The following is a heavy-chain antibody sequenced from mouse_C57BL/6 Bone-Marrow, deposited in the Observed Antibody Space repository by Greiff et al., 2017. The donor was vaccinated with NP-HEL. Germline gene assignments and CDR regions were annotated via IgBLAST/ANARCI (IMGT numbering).Heavy chain of an antibody. J-gene: IGHJ1*03. CDR2: IYPGSGST. CDR1: GYTFTSYW. D-gene: IGHD4-1*01. V-gene: IGHV1-55*01. CDR3: ARGRELVWYFDV. Sequence: VQRVESGAELVKPGASVKMSCKASGYTFTSYWITWVKQRPGQGLEWIGDIYPGSGSTNYNEKFKSKATLTVDTSSSTAYMQLSSLTSEDSAVYYCARGRELVWYFDVWGTGTTVTVSS.